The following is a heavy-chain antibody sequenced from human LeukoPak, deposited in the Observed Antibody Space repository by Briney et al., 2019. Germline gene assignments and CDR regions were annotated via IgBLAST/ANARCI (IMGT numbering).Heavy chain of an antibody. D-gene: IGHD6-13*01. J-gene: IGHJ1*01. V-gene: IGHV1-69*05. CDR2: IIPIFSTA. CDR1: GGTFSSYA. CDR3: ALTVSSSWYGYFQH. Sequence: SVKVSCKASGGTFSSYAISWVRQAPGQGLEWMGRIIPIFSTANYAQKFQGRVTITTDESTSTAYMELSSLRSEDTAVYYCALTVSSSWYGYFQHRGQGTLVTVSS.